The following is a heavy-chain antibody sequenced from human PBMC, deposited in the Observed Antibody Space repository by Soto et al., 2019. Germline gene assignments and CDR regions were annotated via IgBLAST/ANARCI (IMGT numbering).Heavy chain of an antibody. CDR1: GVSMSSHY. V-gene: IGHV4-59*11. J-gene: IGHJ4*02. CDR2: ISYSGST. D-gene: IGHD3-16*01. Sequence: PSETLSLTCTVSGVSMSSHYWTWLRQPPGKGLEWIGYISYSGSTYHNPSLKSRVTISADTSRNQFSLKLSSVIAADTAVYYCARADPDASVGYWGQGTLVTVSS. CDR3: ARADPDASVGY.